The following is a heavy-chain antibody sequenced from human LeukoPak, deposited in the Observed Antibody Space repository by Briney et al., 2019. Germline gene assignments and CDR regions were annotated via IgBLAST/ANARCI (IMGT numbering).Heavy chain of an antibody. J-gene: IGHJ4*02. CDR1: GFTFSDYY. Sequence: GGSLRLSCAASGFTFSDYYMSWIRQAPGKGLEWVSYISSSGSTIYYADSVKGRFTISRDNSKNTLYLQMNSLRAEDTAVYYCAKDRPYSGSYWGGYYFDYWGQGTLVTVSS. V-gene: IGHV3-11*04. D-gene: IGHD1-26*01. CDR2: ISSSGSTI. CDR3: AKDRPYSGSYWGGYYFDY.